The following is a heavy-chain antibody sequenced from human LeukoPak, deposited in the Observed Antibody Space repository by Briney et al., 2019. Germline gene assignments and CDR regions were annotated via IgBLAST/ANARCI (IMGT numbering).Heavy chain of an antibody. CDR2: IYTSGST. V-gene: IGHV4-4*07. J-gene: IGHJ4*02. Sequence: SSETLSLTCTVSSGSLGSYYWNWLRQPAGKGLEWIGHIYTSGSTNCNPSLKSRVTMSVDTSKNQFSLKLNSVTAADTAFYYCAREYSSSSGKALDYWGQGTLVTVSS. CDR3: AREYSSSSGKALDY. D-gene: IGHD6-6*01. CDR1: SGSLGSYY.